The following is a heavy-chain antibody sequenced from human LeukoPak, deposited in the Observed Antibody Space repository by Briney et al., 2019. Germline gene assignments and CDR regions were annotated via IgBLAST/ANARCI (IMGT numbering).Heavy chain of an antibody. D-gene: IGHD2-8*01. Sequence: PGGSLRLSCAASGLTFSSYAMSWVRQAPGKGLEWVSAITGSGTSTFYADFVKGRSTISRDNSKNTLYLQVNRLRAEDTAVYYCVPYCTTATCFGHWGQGTLVTVSS. V-gene: IGHV3-23*01. J-gene: IGHJ5*02. CDR3: VPYCTTATCFGH. CDR1: GLTFSSYA. CDR2: ITGSGTST.